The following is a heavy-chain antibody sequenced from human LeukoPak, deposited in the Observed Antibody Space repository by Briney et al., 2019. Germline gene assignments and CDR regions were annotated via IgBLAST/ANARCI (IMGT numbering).Heavy chain of an antibody. CDR1: GFTFSSYW. CDR3: KSGGAAPGSFDY. J-gene: IGHJ4*02. D-gene: IGHD1-1*01. CDR2: IKYDGNEE. V-gene: IGHV3-7*01. Sequence: GGSLRLSCAASGFTFSSYWMSWMRQAPGKGLEWVANIKYDGNEEYYVDSVKGRFTISRDNAKNSLYLQLNSLRVEDTAVYYCKSGGAAPGSFDYWGQGTLVTVSP.